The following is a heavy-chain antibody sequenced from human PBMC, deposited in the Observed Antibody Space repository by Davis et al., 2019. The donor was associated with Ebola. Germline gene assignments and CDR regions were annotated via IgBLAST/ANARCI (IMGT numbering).Heavy chain of an antibody. CDR3: ARGSSGHFDY. J-gene: IGHJ4*02. CDR1: GFTFSSYA. Sequence: GESLKISCAASGFTFSSYAMHWVRQAPGKGLEWVAFIRYDGSDKYYDDSVKGRFTISRDNSKNTLYLQMNSLRAEDTAVYYCARGSSGHFDYWGQGTLVTVSS. V-gene: IGHV3-30*02. D-gene: IGHD1-26*01. CDR2: IRYDGSDK.